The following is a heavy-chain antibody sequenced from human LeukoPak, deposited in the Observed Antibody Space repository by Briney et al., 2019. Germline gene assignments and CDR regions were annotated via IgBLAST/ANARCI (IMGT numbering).Heavy chain of an antibody. CDR3: ARYYPSDYATSGLYYGVYFDS. V-gene: IGHV4-59*08. J-gene: IGHJ4*02. CDR2: IYYNGNT. D-gene: IGHD3-22*01. Sequence: SETLSLTCSVSGGSITGHYWSWIRQSPRKGLEWIGYIYYNGNTNYNPSLKSRVIILLDMSKNQFSLKLTSVTAADTAIYYCARYYPSDYATSGLYYGVYFDSWGQGTLVSVSS. CDR1: GGSITGHY.